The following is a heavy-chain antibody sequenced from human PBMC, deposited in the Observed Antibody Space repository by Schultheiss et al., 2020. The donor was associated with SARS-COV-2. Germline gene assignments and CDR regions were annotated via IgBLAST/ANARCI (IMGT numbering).Heavy chain of an antibody. CDR3: ASPIAAAGTFDY. D-gene: IGHD6-13*01. J-gene: IGHJ4*02. CDR1: GFSFSTYA. V-gene: IGHV3-30*03. CDR2: ISYDGSNK. Sequence: GGSLRLSCEASGFSFSTYAMSWVRQAPGKGLEWVAVISYDGSNKYYADSVKGRFTISRDNSKNTLYLQMNSLRAEDTAVYYCASPIAAAGTFDYWGQGTLVNVSS.